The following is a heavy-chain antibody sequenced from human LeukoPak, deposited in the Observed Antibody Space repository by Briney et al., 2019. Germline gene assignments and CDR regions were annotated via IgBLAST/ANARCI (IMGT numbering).Heavy chain of an antibody. Sequence: SETLSLTCTVSGGSISSSSYYWSWIRQPPGKGLEWIGEINHSGSTNYNPSLKSRVTISVDTSKNQFSLKLSSVTAADTAVYYCARSSGWLDDYWGQGTLVTVSS. D-gene: IGHD6-19*01. CDR3: ARSSGWLDDY. CDR2: INHSGST. V-gene: IGHV4-39*07. CDR1: GGSISSSSYY. J-gene: IGHJ4*02.